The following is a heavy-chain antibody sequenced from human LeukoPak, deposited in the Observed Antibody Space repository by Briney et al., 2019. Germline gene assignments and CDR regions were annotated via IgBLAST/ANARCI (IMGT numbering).Heavy chain of an antibody. V-gene: IGHV3-43*02. CDR1: GFTFSTYW. J-gene: IGHJ6*02. CDR2: ISGDSGST. Sequence: GGSLRLSCAASGFTFSTYWMHWVRQAPGKGLEWVSLISGDSGSTYYADSVKGRFTISRDNSKNSLYLQMNSLRNDDTALYYCAKDTEGYTYGYYYYGMDVWGQGTTVTVSS. CDR3: AKDTEGYTYGYYYYGMDV. D-gene: IGHD5-18*01.